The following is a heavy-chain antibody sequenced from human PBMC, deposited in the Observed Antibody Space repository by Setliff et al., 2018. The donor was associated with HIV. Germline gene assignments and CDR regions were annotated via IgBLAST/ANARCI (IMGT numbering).Heavy chain of an antibody. V-gene: IGHV4-59*08. D-gene: IGHD7-27*01. CDR1: GGSINSHY. CDR2: IYFTGIT. Sequence: PSETLSLTCTVSGGSINSHYWSWIRQPPGKGLEYIGYIYFTGITNYNPSLQSRVTISVDTSKNQFSLKLSSVTAADTAVYYCARQVGNKVLFDSWGQGTLVTVSS. J-gene: IGHJ4*02. CDR3: ARQVGNKVLFDS.